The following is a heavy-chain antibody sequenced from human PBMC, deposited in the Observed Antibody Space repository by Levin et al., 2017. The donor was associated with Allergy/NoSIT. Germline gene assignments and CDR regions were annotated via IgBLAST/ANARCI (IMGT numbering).Heavy chain of an antibody. CDR1: GYRFPSYT. Sequence: ASVKVSCKASGYRFPSYTINWVRQAPGQGLEWMGWINTNTGNPTYAQGFTVRFVFSVDTSVRTAYLEIRSLKSDDTAVYYCARGGAAAGMNEYWGQGTLVNVSS. J-gene: IGHJ4*02. D-gene: IGHD6-13*01. CDR3: ARGGAAAGMNEY. V-gene: IGHV7-4-1*01. CDR2: INTNTGNP.